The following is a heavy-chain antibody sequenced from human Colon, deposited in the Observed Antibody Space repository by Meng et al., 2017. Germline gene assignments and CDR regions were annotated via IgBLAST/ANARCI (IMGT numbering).Heavy chain of an antibody. CDR3: ARDRYCSGTTFHSNSFDP. Sequence: HLQQRDTGVSTPSETRSLTSPFYGWSFIGFYGSWFRQPPVKGLAWSGEISHLRPATDIHSLKSRITISMDTSKNHFSLNLISVTAANTAVNYCARDRYCSGTTFHSNSFDPWGQGTLVTASS. J-gene: IGHJ5*02. CDR2: ISHLRPA. CDR1: GWSFIGFY. V-gene: IGHV4-34*01. D-gene: IGHD2-15*01.